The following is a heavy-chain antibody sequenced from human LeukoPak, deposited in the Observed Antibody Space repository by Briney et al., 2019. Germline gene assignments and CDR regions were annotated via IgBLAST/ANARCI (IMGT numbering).Heavy chain of an antibody. CDR1: GGSISSSSYY. CDR3: AGPGLHSGTKGAFDI. J-gene: IGHJ3*02. V-gene: IGHV4-39*02. D-gene: IGHD5-12*01. CDR2: VDYTGAT. Sequence: PDTLSLTCTVSGGSISSSSYYWGWIRHPPGKGLEWIGSVDYTGATYYNPSLKRRVTISVDTSKNHFSLNLTSVTAADTALHYCAGPGLHSGTKGAFDIWGHGTLVTVSS.